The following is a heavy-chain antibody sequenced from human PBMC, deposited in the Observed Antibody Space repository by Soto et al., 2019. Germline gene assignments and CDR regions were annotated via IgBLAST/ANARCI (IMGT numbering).Heavy chain of an antibody. CDR3: ARDRGRWIRLIDY. D-gene: IGHD5-18*01. J-gene: IGHJ4*02. CDR1: GFTFSSYA. V-gene: IGHV3-64*01. CDR2: ISSNGGST. Sequence: EVQLVESGGGLVQPGGSLRLSCAASGFTFSSYAMHWVRQAPGKGLEYVSAISSNGGSTYYANSVKGRFTISRDNSKNTLYLQMGSLRAEDMAVYYCARDRGRWIRLIDYGGQGTLVTVSS.